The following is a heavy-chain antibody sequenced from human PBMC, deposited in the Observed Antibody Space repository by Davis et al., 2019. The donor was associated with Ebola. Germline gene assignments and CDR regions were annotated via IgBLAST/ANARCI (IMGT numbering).Heavy chain of an antibody. D-gene: IGHD3-22*01. CDR2: IYYNAIT. J-gene: IGHJ6*04. V-gene: IGHV4-59*01. CDR1: GDSISSSY. CDR3: ARDNDTTEDGYYGMDV. Sequence: SETLSLTCTVSGDSISSSYWTWIRQTPGKGLEWIGYIYYNAITIYNPSLKSRVTISVDTSKNQFSLKLSSVTAADTAVYYCARDNDTTEDGYYGMDVWGKGTTVTVSS.